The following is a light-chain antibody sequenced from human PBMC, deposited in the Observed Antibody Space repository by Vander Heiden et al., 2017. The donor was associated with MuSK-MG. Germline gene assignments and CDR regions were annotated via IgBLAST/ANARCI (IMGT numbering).Light chain of an antibody. V-gene: IGKV1-6*01. J-gene: IGKJ4*01. CDR3: RQDDNYPPT. CDR1: QGIRND. CDR2: AAS. Sequence: AIQMTQSPSSLSASVGDRVTITCRASQGIRNDLGWYQQKPGKAPKLLIYAASSLQSAVPSRFSGSGSGTDFTLTISSLQPEDFATYYCRQDDNYPPTFGGGTKVEIK.